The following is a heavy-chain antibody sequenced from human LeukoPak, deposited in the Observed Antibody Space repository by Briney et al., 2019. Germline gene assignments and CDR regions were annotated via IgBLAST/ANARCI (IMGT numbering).Heavy chain of an antibody. CDR1: GGTFSSYA. Sequence: ASVKVSCKASGGTFSSYAISWVRQAPGQGLEWMGGIIPIFGTANYAQKFQGRVTITADKSTSTAYMELSSLRSEDTAVYYCARGGLRYCSGGSCYSDFDYWGQGTLVTVSS. J-gene: IGHJ4*02. CDR2: IIPIFGTA. CDR3: ARGGLRYCSGGSCYSDFDY. V-gene: IGHV1-69*06. D-gene: IGHD2-15*01.